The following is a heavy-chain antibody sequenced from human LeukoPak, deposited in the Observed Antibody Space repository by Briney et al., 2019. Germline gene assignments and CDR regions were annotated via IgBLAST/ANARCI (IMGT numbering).Heavy chain of an antibody. CDR1: GYTFTSYA. V-gene: IGHV1-3*01. Sequence: ASVKVSCKASGYTFTSYAMHWVRQAPGQRLEWMGWINAGNGNTKYSQKFQGRVTITRDTSASTAYMELSSLGSEDTAVYYCARDWGTYCSSTSCYQHHYGDYHLRWFDPWGQGTLVTVSS. CDR3: ARDWGTYCSSTSCYQHHYGDYHLRWFDP. CDR2: INAGNGNT. D-gene: IGHD2-2*01. J-gene: IGHJ5*02.